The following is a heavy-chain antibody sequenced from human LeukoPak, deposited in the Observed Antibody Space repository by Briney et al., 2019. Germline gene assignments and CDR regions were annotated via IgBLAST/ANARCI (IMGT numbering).Heavy chain of an antibody. CDR2: IYDGGTT. J-gene: IGHJ4*02. Sequence: GGSLRLSCEVSGFSVSTSRMSWVRQAPGKGLEWVSVIYDGGTTQYADSVKGRFTISGDNFKNTLYFQMNSLRAEDTAVYYCARGGAVSKAASAPDYWGQGTLVTVSS. D-gene: IGHD4-11*01. CDR1: GFSVSTSR. V-gene: IGHV3-53*01. CDR3: ARGGAVSKAASAPDY.